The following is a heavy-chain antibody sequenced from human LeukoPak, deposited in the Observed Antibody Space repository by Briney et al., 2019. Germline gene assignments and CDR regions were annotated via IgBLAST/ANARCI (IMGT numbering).Heavy chain of an antibody. V-gene: IGHV3-23*01. Sequence: GGSLRLFCAASGFTFSSYAMSWVRQARGRGLEGVLAISGSGGSTFYADSVRGGFTISRDNSKNTLSMQMNNLRAEDTAVYYCAKDRGRGDCSSTSCLFDYWGQGTLVTVSS. CDR2: ISGSGGST. D-gene: IGHD2-2*01. CDR1: GFTFSSYA. J-gene: IGHJ4*02. CDR3: AKDRGRGDCSSTSCLFDY.